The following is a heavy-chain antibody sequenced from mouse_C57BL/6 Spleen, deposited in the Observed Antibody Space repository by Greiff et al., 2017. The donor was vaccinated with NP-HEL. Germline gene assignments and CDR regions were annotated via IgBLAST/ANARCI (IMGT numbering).Heavy chain of an antibody. CDR2: IYPSDSET. Sequence: VQLQQSGAELVRPGSSVKLSCKASGYTFTSYWMDWVKQRPGQGLEWIGNIYPSDSETHYNQKFKDKATLTVDKSSSTAYMQLSSLTSEDSAVYYCARGDGYEGWFAYWGQGTLVTVSA. CDR1: GYTFTSYW. CDR3: ARGDGYEGWFAY. V-gene: IGHV1-61*01. D-gene: IGHD2-2*01. J-gene: IGHJ3*01.